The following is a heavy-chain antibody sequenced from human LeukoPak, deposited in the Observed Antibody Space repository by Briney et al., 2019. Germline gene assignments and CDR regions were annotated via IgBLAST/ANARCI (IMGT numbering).Heavy chain of an antibody. CDR1: GYTFTGYY. J-gene: IGHJ5*02. CDR3: ARGYYDFWRGYCVSDKGGSGLADQNGFDP. V-gene: IGHV1-2*02. Sequence: ASVKVSCKASGYTFTGYYMHWVRQAPGQGLEWMGGINPNSGGTNYAQKFQGRVTITRDTSISTASMELSRLRSDDTAVYYCARGYYDFWRGYCVSDKGGSGLADQNGFDPWGQGTLVTVSS. D-gene: IGHD3-3*01. CDR2: INPNSGGT.